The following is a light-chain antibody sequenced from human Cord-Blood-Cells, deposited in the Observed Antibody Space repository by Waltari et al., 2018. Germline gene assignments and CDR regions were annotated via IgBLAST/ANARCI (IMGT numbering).Light chain of an antibody. CDR3: CSYAGSSTLV. CDR2: EGS. J-gene: IGLJ3*02. CDR1: SSDVGSYNL. Sequence: QSALTQPASVSGSPGQSITISCTGTSSDVGSYNLVSWYQQHPGKAPKLMIYEGSKPPSGVSNRFSCSKSGNTASLTISGLQAEDEADYYCCSYAGSSTLVFGGGTKLTVL. V-gene: IGLV2-23*01.